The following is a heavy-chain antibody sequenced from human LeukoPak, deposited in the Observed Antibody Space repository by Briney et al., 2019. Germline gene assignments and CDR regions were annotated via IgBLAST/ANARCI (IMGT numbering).Heavy chain of an antibody. CDR3: ARSYSNHLFGMDV. D-gene: IGHD4-11*01. CDR2: IYSGGST. Sequence: PGGSLILSCAASGFTVSSYYTTWVRQAPGKGLEWVSVIYSGGSTYYADSVKGRVAISRDNSKNTVFLQMNSVRAEDTAVYYCARSYSNHLFGMDVWGQGTTVTVSS. J-gene: IGHJ6*02. V-gene: IGHV3-66*01. CDR1: GFTVSSYY.